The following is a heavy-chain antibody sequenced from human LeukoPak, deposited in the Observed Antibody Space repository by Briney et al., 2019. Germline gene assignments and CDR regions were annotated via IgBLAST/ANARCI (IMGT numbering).Heavy chain of an antibody. D-gene: IGHD6-19*01. CDR1: GYTLTELS. J-gene: IGHJ4*02. CDR3: ATGLSSGSFDDY. CDR2: FDPEDGET. Sequence: ASVKVSCKVSGYTLTELSMHWVRQAPGKGLEWMGGFDPEDGETIYAQKFQGRVTMTEGTSTDTAYMELSSLRSEDTAVYYCATGLSSGSFDDYWGQGTLVTVSS. V-gene: IGHV1-24*01.